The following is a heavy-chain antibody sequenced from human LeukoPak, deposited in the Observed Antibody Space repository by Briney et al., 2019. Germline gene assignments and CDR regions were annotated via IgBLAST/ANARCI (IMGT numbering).Heavy chain of an antibody. CDR2: NSGSGGST. J-gene: IGHJ4*02. CDR3: AKASAMIVVVSKHFDY. Sequence: PGGSLRLSCAASGFTFSRYAMSWVRHSTGKGLEWVSHNSGSGGSTYYADSVKGRFTISRDNSKNTLYLQMNSLRAEDTAVYYCAKASAMIVVVSKHFDYWGQGTLVTVSS. V-gene: IGHV3-23*01. D-gene: IGHD3-22*01. CDR1: GFTFSRYA.